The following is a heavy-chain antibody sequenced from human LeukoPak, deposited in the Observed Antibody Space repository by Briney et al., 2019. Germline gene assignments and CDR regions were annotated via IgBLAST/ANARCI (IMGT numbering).Heavy chain of an antibody. CDR2: ISAYNGNT. J-gene: IGHJ4*02. CDR3: ARDRDDILTGYYADY. D-gene: IGHD3-9*01. Sequence: ASVKVSCKASGYTFTSYGISWVRQAPGQGLEWMGWISAYNGNTNYAQKLQGRVTMTTDTSTSTAYMELRSLRSDDTAVYYCARDRDDILTGYYADYWGQGTLVTVSS. CDR1: GYTFTSYG. V-gene: IGHV1-18*01.